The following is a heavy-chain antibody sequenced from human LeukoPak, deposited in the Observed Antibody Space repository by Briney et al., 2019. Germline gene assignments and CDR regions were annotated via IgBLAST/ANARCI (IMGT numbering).Heavy chain of an antibody. CDR3: ATQYSSSSVDY. CDR1: GVTVRSKY. J-gene: IGHJ4*02. Sequence: PGGSLRLSCAASGVTVRSKYMTWGRQAPGKGLEWVSSISSSSSYIYYADSVKGRFTISRDNAKNSLYLQMNSLRAEDTAVYYCATQYSSSSVDYWGQGTLVTVSS. V-gene: IGHV3-21*01. D-gene: IGHD6-6*01. CDR2: ISSSSSYI.